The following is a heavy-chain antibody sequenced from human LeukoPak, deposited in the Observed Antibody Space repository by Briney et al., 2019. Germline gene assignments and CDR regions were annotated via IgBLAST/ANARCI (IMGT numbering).Heavy chain of an antibody. D-gene: IGHD2-15*01. CDR2: ISWNSGSI. Sequence: GGSLRLSCAASGFTFDDYAMHWVRQAPGKGLEWVSGISWNSGSIGYADSVKGRFTISRDNAKNSLYLQMNSLRAEDTALYYCAKGGSFIVKDWFDPWGQGTLVTVSS. CDR1: GFTFDDYA. J-gene: IGHJ5*02. V-gene: IGHV3-9*01. CDR3: AKGGSFIVKDWFDP.